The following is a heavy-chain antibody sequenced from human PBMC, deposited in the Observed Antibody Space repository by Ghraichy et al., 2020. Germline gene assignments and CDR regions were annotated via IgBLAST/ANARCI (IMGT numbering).Heavy chain of an antibody. D-gene: IGHD3-22*01. V-gene: IGHV3-23*01. Sequence: GWSLRLSCAASGFTFSSYAMSWVRQAPGKGLEWVSAISGSGGSTYYADSVKGRFTISRDNSKNTLYLQMNSLRAEDTAVYYCAKDIHAKYDSSGYYYVWGQGTLVTVSS. CDR3: AKDIHAKYDSSGYYYV. J-gene: IGHJ4*02. CDR2: ISGSGGST. CDR1: GFTFSSYA.